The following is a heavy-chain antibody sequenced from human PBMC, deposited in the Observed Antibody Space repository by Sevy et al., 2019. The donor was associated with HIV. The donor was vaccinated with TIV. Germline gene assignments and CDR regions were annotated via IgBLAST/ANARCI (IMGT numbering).Heavy chain of an antibody. J-gene: IGHJ4*02. D-gene: IGHD3-10*01. CDR3: ARGPTITMIRELDY. CDR2: ISYDGSNK. CDR1: GFTFSSYA. Sequence: GGSLRLSCAASGFTFSSYAMHWVRQAPGKGLEWVAVISYDGSNKYYADSVKGRFTISRDNSKNTLYLQMNSLRAEDTAVYYCARGPTITMIRELDYWGQGTLVTVSS. V-gene: IGHV3-30-3*01.